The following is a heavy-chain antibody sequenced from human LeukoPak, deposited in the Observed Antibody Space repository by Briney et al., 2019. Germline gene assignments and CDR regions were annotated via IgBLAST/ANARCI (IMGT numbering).Heavy chain of an antibody. J-gene: IGHJ3*02. CDR1: GGSFSGYY. Sequence: PSETLSLTCAVYGGSFSGYYWSWIRQPPGKGLEWIGEINHSGSTNYNPSLKSRVTISMDTSKTHFSLKLSSVTTADTAIYYCARDRHSGYHDAFDIWGQGTKVTVSS. CDR3: ARDRHSGYHDAFDI. CDR2: INHSGST. V-gene: IGHV4-34*01. D-gene: IGHD5-12*01.